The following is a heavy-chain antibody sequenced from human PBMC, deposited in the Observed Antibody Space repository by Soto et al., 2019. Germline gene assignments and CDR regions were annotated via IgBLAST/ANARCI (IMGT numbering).Heavy chain of an antibody. V-gene: IGHV3-7*03. Sequence: EVQLVESGGGLVQPGGSLRLSCAAYGFTFSSYWMSWVRQAPGKGLEWVANIKQDGSEKYYVDSVKGRFTISRDNAKNSLYLQMNSLRAEDTAVYYCARSYSSGWFFWFDPWGQGTLVTVSS. CDR1: GFTFSSYW. J-gene: IGHJ5*02. CDR2: IKQDGSEK. D-gene: IGHD6-19*01. CDR3: ARSYSSGWFFWFDP.